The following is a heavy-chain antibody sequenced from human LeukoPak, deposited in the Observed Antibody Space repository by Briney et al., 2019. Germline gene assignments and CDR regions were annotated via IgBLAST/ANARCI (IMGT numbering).Heavy chain of an antibody. CDR3: ARVAVTMIVGDY. CDR1: GGSISSYY. D-gene: IGHD3-22*01. V-gene: IGHV4-38-2*02. J-gene: IGHJ4*02. Sequence: PSETLSLTCTVSGGSISSYYWGWIRQPPGKGLEWIGSIYHSGSTYYNPSLKSRVTISVDTSKNQFSLKLSSVTAADTAVYYCARVAVTMIVGDYWGQGTLVTVSS. CDR2: IYHSGST.